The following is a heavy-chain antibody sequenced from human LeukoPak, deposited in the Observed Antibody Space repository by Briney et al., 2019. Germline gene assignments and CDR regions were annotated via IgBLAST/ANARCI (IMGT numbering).Heavy chain of an antibody. CDR1: GFTFSNSG. CDR2: ISYGASGK. J-gene: IGHJ4*02. Sequence: GGSLRLYCAASGFTFSNSGMHWVRQAPGKGLEWVAFISYGASGKYYADSVKGRFTVSRDNSKNTLYLQMNSLRAEDTAVYYCTKDLSSAWALDYWGQGTLVTVSS. D-gene: IGHD6-19*01. CDR3: TKDLSSAWALDY. V-gene: IGHV3-30*18.